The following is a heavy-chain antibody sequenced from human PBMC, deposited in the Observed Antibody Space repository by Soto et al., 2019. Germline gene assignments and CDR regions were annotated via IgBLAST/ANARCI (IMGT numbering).Heavy chain of an antibody. D-gene: IGHD6-19*01. CDR2: INPNSGGT. Sequence: QVQLVQSGAEVKKPGASVKVSCKASGYTFTGYYMHWVRQAPGPGLEWMGWINPNSGGTNYAQKFQGWVTMTRDTSISPAYTELNRLRSDDTAVYYCAREASSGWYHFDYWGQGTLVTVSS. V-gene: IGHV1-2*04. CDR1: GYTFTGYY. J-gene: IGHJ4*02. CDR3: AREASSGWYHFDY.